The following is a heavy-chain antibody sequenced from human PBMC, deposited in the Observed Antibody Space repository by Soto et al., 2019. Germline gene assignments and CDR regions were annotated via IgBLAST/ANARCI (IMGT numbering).Heavy chain of an antibody. Sequence: PSETLSLTYTVSGGSISSGGYYRSWIRQHPGKGLEWIGYIYYSGSTYYNPSLKSRVTISVDTSKNQFSLKLSSVTAADTAVYYCARETSPERGYSYGFDYWGQGTLVTVSS. D-gene: IGHD5-18*01. CDR1: GGSISSGGYY. CDR2: IYYSGST. V-gene: IGHV4-31*03. J-gene: IGHJ4*02. CDR3: ARETSPERGYSYGFDY.